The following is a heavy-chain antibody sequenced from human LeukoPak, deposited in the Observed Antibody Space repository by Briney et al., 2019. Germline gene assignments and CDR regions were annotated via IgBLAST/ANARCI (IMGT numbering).Heavy chain of an antibody. CDR1: GGTFSSYA. CDR3: ARDVCGGDCFFDY. J-gene: IGHJ4*02. D-gene: IGHD2-21*02. V-gene: IGHV1-69*01. Sequence: RSSVNVSCKASGGTFSSYAISWVRHAPGQGLEWMGGIIPIFGTANYAQKFQGRVTITADESTSTAYMELSSLRSEDTAVYYCARDVCGGDCFFDYWGQGTLVTVSS. CDR2: IIPIFGTA.